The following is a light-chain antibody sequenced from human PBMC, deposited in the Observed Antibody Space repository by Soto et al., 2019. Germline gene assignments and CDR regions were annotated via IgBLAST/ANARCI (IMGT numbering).Light chain of an antibody. V-gene: IGKV1-5*03. J-gene: IGKJ2*01. CDR3: HQYDKYPLT. CDR2: KAS. CDR1: QGVSDW. Sequence: DIQMTQSPSTLSSSVGDRVTITCRAGQGVSDWLAWYQQKPGKAPQLLIYKASTLESGVPSRFSGSLSGTEVNLSNSSVQSDDFSTYCCHQYDKYPLTFGQGTKLELK.